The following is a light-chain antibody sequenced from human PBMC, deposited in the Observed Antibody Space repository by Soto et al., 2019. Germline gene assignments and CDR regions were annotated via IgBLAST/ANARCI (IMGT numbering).Light chain of an antibody. CDR3: QHRSSWPLT. Sequence: VFTQSTSTLCLYPGARATLPCRASPSVTNYLAWYQQKPGQAPRLLIYDASERASGIPARFSGSGSGTEFTLTISSLEPEDFAVYYCQHRSSWPLTFGGGGKADI. J-gene: IGKJ4*01. CDR2: DAS. V-gene: IGKV3-11*01. CDR1: PSVTNY.